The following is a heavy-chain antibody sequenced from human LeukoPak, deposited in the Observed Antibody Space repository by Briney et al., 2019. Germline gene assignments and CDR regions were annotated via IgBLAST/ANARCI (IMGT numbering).Heavy chain of an antibody. D-gene: IGHD5-18*01. Sequence: SETLSPTCAVYGGSFSGYYWSWIRQPPGKGLEWIGEINHSGSTNYNPSLKSRVTISVDTPKNQFSLKLSSVTVADTAVYYCARGLTEFRIQLWSSGRYFDYWGQGTLVTVSS. V-gene: IGHV4-34*01. CDR1: GGSFSGYY. CDR3: ARGLTEFRIQLWSSGRYFDY. J-gene: IGHJ4*02. CDR2: INHSGST.